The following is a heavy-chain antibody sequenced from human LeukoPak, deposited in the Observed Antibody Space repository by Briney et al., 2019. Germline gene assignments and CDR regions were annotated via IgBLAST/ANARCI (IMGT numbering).Heavy chain of an antibody. CDR3: ARGGGIVVVVAATLT. J-gene: IGHJ4*02. Sequence: ASVKVSCKASGYTFTGYYMHWLPQAPGQGLEWMGWINPNSGGTNYAQKFQGRVTMTRDTSISTAYMELSRLRSDDTAVYYCARGGGIVVVVAATLTWGQGTLVTVSS. D-gene: IGHD2-15*01. CDR1: GYTFTGYY. CDR2: INPNSGGT. V-gene: IGHV1-2*02.